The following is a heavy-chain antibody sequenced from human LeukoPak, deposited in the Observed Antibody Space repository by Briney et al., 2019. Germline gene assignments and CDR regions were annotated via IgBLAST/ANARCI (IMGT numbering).Heavy chain of an antibody. V-gene: IGHV1-69*04. Sequence: SVKVSCKASGGTFSSYTISWVRQAPGQGLEWMGRIIPILGIANYAQKFQGRVTTTADKSTSTAYMELSSLRSEDTAVYYCARDYYDSSGYYFRDYWGQGTLVTVSS. CDR1: GGTFSSYT. CDR2: IIPILGIA. J-gene: IGHJ4*02. CDR3: ARDYYDSSGYYFRDY. D-gene: IGHD3-22*01.